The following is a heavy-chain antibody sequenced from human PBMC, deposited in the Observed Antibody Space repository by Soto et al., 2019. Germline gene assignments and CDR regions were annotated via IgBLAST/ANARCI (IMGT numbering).Heavy chain of an antibody. V-gene: IGHV3-48*03. CDR3: ARVRYCAYGGYYFDY. CDR1: GFTFSSYE. J-gene: IGHJ4*02. CDR2: ISGSGSAI. D-gene: IGHD5-12*01. Sequence: QTGGSLRLSCAASGFTFSSYEMNWVRQAPGKGLEWFSYISGSGSAIYYADSVKGRFTISRDNAKNSLYLQMNSLRAEDTAVYYCARVRYCAYGGYYFDYWGQGTLVTVSS.